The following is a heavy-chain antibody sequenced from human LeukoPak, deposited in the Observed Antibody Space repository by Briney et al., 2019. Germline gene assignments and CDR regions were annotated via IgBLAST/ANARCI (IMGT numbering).Heavy chain of an antibody. D-gene: IGHD1-7*01. J-gene: IGHJ5*02. Sequence: SETLSLTCTVSGGSISSYYWSWIRQPAGKGLEWIGRIYTSGSTNYNPSLKSRVTISVDTSKNQFSLKLSSVTAADTAVYYCARGAGTMTPNWFDPWGQGTLVTVSS. CDR2: IYTSGST. CDR3: ARGAGTMTPNWFDP. V-gene: IGHV4-4*07. CDR1: GGSISSYY.